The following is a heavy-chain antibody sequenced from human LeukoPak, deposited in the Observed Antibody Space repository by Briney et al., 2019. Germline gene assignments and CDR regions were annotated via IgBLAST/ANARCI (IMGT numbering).Heavy chain of an antibody. CDR3: ARLRLEMTTIHFDC. V-gene: IGHV4-61*08. CDR2: IYYSGRT. Sequence: TSETLSLTCTVSGGSISSGDYYWSWIRQPPGKGLEWIGYIYYSGRTNYNPSLKSRVTISVDTSKNQFSLKLNSVTAADTAVYFCARLRLEMTTIHFDCWGQGTLVTVSS. CDR1: GGSISSGDYY. D-gene: IGHD5-24*01. J-gene: IGHJ4*02.